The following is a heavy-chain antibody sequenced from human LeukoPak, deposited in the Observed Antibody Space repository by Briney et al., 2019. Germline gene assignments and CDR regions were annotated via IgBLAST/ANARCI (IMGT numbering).Heavy chain of an antibody. CDR2: IKPDGSET. J-gene: IGHJ3*01. Sequence: PGGSLRLSCVASRFTFSNHYMSWVRQAPGKGLEWVATIKPDGSETFYVYSVKGRFTVSRDNAKNSLYLQMSSLRAEDTAVYHCARNLVHLWNVFDFWGLGTMVTVSS. V-gene: IGHV3-7*01. D-gene: IGHD5-18*01. CDR3: ARNLVHLWNVFDF. CDR1: RFTFSNHY.